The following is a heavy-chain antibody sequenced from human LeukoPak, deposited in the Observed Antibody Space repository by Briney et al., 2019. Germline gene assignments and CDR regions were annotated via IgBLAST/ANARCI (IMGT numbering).Heavy chain of an antibody. Sequence: GESLKISCKGSGYSFTSYWIGWVRQMPGKGLEWMGIIYPGDSDTRYSPSFQGQVTISADKSISTAYLQWSSLKASDTAMYYCARYYYDSSGCYSPPIIDYWGQGTLVTVSS. CDR1: GYSFTSYW. D-gene: IGHD3-22*01. J-gene: IGHJ4*02. CDR3: ARYYYDSSGCYSPPIIDY. CDR2: IYPGDSDT. V-gene: IGHV5-51*01.